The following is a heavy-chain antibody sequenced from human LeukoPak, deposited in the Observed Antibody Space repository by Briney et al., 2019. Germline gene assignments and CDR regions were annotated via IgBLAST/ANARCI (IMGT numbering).Heavy chain of an antibody. V-gene: IGHV4-34*01. J-gene: IGHJ5*02. D-gene: IGHD1-26*01. CDR3: ARTGGSSYWPSNWFDP. CDR1: GGSFSGYY. CDR2: INHSGST. Sequence: SETLSLTCAVYGGSFSGYYWSWIRQPPGKGLEWIGEINHSGSTNYNPSLKSRVTISVDTSTNQLPLKLSTVTAAATAVYSCARTGGSSYWPSNWFDPWGQGTLVTVSS.